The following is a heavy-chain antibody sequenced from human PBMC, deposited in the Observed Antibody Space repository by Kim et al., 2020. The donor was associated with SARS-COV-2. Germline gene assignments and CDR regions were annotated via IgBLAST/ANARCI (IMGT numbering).Heavy chain of an antibody. V-gene: IGHV3-23*01. Sequence: VKGRFTLSRDNSKNTLYLPMNRLRAEDTAVYYCAKECHDILTGYYNWFDPWGQGTLVTVSS. D-gene: IGHD3-9*01. CDR3: AKECHDILTGYYNWFDP. J-gene: IGHJ5*02.